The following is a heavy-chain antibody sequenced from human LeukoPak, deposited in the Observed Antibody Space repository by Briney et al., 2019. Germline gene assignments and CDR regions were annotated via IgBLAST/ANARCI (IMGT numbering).Heavy chain of an antibody. D-gene: IGHD3-3*01. V-gene: IGHV1-18*01. Sequence: GESLKISCKGSGYTFTSYGISWVRQAPGQGLEWMGWISAYNGNTNYAQKLQGRVTMTTDTSTSTAYMELRSLRSDDTAVYYCARDVGSMAPPGYYDFWSGYYNRNYYYGMDVWGQGTTVTVSS. CDR1: GYTFTSYG. CDR2: ISAYNGNT. J-gene: IGHJ6*02. CDR3: ARDVGSMAPPGYYDFWSGYYNRNYYYGMDV.